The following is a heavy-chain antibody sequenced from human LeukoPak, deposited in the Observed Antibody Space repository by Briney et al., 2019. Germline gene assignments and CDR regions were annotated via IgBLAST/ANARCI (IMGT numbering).Heavy chain of an antibody. Sequence: PSQTLSLTCTVSGGSISSYYWSWVRQPPGKGLEWIGFVYYTGSTNYSPSLKSRVTISVDTSKNQFSLKLRSVTAADTAVYYCARISSSNWYNERGAFDVWGQGTMVTVSS. CDR2: VYYTGST. CDR3: ARISSSNWYNERGAFDV. CDR1: GGSISSYY. V-gene: IGHV4-59*01. D-gene: IGHD6-13*01. J-gene: IGHJ3*01.